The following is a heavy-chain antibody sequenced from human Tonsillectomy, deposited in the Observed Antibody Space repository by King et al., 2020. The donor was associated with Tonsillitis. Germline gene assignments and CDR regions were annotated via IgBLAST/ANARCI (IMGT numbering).Heavy chain of an antibody. J-gene: IGHJ4*02. CDR2: IYPGASDT. D-gene: IGHD2-2*02. CDR1: GYSFINYW. V-gene: IGHV5-51*01. CDR3: AGHQAPQYLPSYYFDY. Sequence: VQLVESGAEVKKPGESLKISCKGSGYSFINYWIGWLRQMPGKGLEWMGIIYPGASDTRHSPSFQCQVTISADKAINTAYLQWSSLKASDTAMYYCAGHQAPQYLPSYYFDYWGQGTLVTVSS.